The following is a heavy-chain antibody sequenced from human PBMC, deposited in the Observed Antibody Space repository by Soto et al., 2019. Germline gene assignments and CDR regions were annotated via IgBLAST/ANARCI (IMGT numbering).Heavy chain of an antibody. Sequence: QVQLVESGGGVVQPGRSLRLSCVGSGFTLSSYGMHWVRQAPGKGLEWVAVISYDGSNKYYGDSVRGRFTISRDNSKNTLYLQMSSLRAEDTAVFSCARDRALVRGIDYWGQGTLVTVSS. D-gene: IGHD3-10*01. CDR2: ISYDGSNK. CDR3: ARDRALVRGIDY. J-gene: IGHJ4*02. CDR1: GFTLSSYG. V-gene: IGHV3-30*03.